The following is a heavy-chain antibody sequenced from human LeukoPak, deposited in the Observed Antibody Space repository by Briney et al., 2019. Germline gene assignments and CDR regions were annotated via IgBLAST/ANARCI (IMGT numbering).Heavy chain of an antibody. J-gene: IGHJ4*02. CDR2: IYSAGNT. Sequence: GGSLRLSCAASGFTVSSNYMSWVRQAPGKGLEWVSVIYSAGNTYYTDSVKGRFTISRDNSKNTLYLQMNSLRAEDTAVYYCARDAPGFHYFDYWGQGTLVTVSS. V-gene: IGHV3-53*01. D-gene: IGHD3-10*01. CDR3: ARDAPGFHYFDY. CDR1: GFTVSSNY.